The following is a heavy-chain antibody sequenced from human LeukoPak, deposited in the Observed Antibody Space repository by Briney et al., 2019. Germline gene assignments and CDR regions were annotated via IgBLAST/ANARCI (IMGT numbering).Heavy chain of an antibody. CDR1: GGSISSGDYS. CDR2: IYHSGST. Sequence: SQTLSLTCAVSGGSISSGDYSWSWIRQPPGKGLEWIGYIYHSGSTYYNPSLKSRVTISVDRSKNQFSLKLSSVTAADTAVYYCARQGRGDSSGLDYWGQGTLVTVSS. V-gene: IGHV4-30-2*01. J-gene: IGHJ4*02. D-gene: IGHD3-22*01. CDR3: ARQGRGDSSGLDY.